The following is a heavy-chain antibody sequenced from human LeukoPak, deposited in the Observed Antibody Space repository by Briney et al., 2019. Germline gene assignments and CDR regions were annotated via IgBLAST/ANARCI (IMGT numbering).Heavy chain of an antibody. CDR3: AKSTASPWGEWPGLN. CDR1: GFTFNNYA. D-gene: IGHD3-16*01. Sequence: GGCLRLSCAASGFTFNNYALAWVRQTPEKGLECVSAISGDGVSPYYVDSVRGRFTISRDNSKNTLYLQMHSLRAEDTAVYYCAKSTASPWGEWPGLNWGQGTLVTVSS. J-gene: IGHJ4*02. CDR2: ISGDGVSP. V-gene: IGHV3-23*01.